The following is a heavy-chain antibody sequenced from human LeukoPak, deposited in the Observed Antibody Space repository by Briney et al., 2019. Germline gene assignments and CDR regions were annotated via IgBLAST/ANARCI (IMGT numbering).Heavy chain of an antibody. J-gene: IGHJ3*02. Sequence: ASVKVSCKASGYTFTGYYIHWVRQAPGQGLEWMGWINPNSGGTNYAQRFQGRVMMTRDTSINTAYMELSSLRSDDTAVYYCAREAYYGSGSTDDAFDIWGQGTMVTVSS. CDR3: AREAYYGSGSTDDAFDI. D-gene: IGHD3-10*01. V-gene: IGHV1-2*02. CDR1: GYTFTGYY. CDR2: INPNSGGT.